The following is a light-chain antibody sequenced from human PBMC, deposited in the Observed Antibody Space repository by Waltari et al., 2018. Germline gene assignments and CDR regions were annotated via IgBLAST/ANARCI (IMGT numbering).Light chain of an antibody. CDR2: DGS. CDR3: QQYGSSPHT. V-gene: IGKV3-20*01. CDR1: QSVTSGY. J-gene: IGKJ2*01. Sequence: EIVLTQSPGTLSLSPGERATLPCRASQSVTSGYLAWDQQKPGQAPRLLIYDGSTRATGIPDRFSGSGSGTDFTLTISRLEPEDFAVYCCQQYGSSPHTFGHGTRLEIK.